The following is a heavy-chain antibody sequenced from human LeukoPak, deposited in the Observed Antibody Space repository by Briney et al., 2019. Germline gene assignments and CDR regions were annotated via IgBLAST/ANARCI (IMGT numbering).Heavy chain of an antibody. CDR1: GGSISSYY. CDR2: IYYSGST. D-gene: IGHD2-15*01. J-gene: IGHJ3*02. CDR3: ARHEDCSGGSCYFPVAFDI. Sequence: PSETLSLTCTVSGGSISSYYWSWIRQPPGKGLEWIGYIYYSGSTNYNPSLKSRVTISVDTSKNQFSLKLSSVTAADTAVYYCARHEDCSGGSCYFPVAFDIWGQGTMVTVSS. V-gene: IGHV4-59*08.